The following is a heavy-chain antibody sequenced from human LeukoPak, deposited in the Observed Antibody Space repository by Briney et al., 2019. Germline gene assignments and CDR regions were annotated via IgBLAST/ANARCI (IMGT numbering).Heavy chain of an antibody. J-gene: IGHJ4*02. CDR1: GFTFSSYW. CDR2: LKPDGRDK. V-gene: IGHV3-7*05. Sequence: PGGSLRLSCAASGFTFSSYWMDWVRQAPGKGLEWVANLKPDGRDKYYTDFVKGRFTISRDNAKGSLYLQMNSLRAEDTAVYYCVRDLDFWGQGTLVTVSS. CDR3: VRDLDF.